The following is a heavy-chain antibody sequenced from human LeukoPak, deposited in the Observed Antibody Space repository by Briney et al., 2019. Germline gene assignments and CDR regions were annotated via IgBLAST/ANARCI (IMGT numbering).Heavy chain of an antibody. V-gene: IGHV1-8*01. CDR3: ARLNKGRQEIIRVRFYYYMDV. J-gene: IGHJ6*03. Sequence: GASVKVSCKASGYAFTSYDINWVRQATGQGLEWMGWMNPNSGNTGYAQKFQGRVTMTRDTSISTAYMELSSLRSEDTAVYYCARLNKGRQEIIRVRFYYYMDVWGKGTKVTVSS. CDR2: MNPNSGNT. D-gene: IGHD4-17*01. CDR1: GYAFTSYD.